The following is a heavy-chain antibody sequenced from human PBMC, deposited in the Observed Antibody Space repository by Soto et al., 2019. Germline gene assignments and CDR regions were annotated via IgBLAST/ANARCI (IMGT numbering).Heavy chain of an antibody. CDR2: ISGSGGNT. V-gene: IGHV3-23*01. Sequence: PGGSLRLSCAASGFFFSGYAMTWARRAPGKGLEWVSSISGSGGNTYYEDSVKGRFTISRDNSKNTLYLQMNSLRVEDTAVYYCANWVEGSHVHFDYWGRGTLVTVSS. J-gene: IGHJ4*02. D-gene: IGHD6-13*01. CDR1: GFFFSGYA. CDR3: ANWVEGSHVHFDY.